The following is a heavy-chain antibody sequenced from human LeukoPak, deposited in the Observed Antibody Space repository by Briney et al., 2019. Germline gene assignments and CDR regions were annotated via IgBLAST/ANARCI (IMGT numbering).Heavy chain of an antibody. CDR3: ATYRQVLLPFES. V-gene: IGHV3-74*01. CDR2: INSDGSTT. J-gene: IGHJ4*02. Sequence: GGSLRLSCAASGFSFSSYWMHWVRQAPGKGLVWVSRINSDGSTTIYADSVKGRFTISRDNSKSTLSLQMNSLRAEDTAIYYCATYRQVLLPFESWGQGTLVTVSS. D-gene: IGHD2-8*02. CDR1: GFSFSSYW.